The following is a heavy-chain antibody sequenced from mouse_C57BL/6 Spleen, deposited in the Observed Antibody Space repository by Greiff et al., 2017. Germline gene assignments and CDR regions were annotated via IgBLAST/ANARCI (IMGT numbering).Heavy chain of an antibody. V-gene: IGHV5-4*01. CDR3: ARDEGSAWFAY. J-gene: IGHJ3*01. CDR1: GFTFSSYA. Sequence: EVKVVESGGGLVKPGGSLKLSCAASGFTFSSYAMSWVRQTPEKRLEWVATISDGGSYTYYPDNAKNNLYLQMSHLKSEDTAMYYCARDEGSAWFAYWGQGTLVTVSA. CDR2: ISDGGSYT.